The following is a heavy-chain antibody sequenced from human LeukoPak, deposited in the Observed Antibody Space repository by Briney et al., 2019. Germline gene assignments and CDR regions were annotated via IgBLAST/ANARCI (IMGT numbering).Heavy chain of an antibody. Sequence: PGGSLRLSCAASGFTFSSYGMHWVRQAPGKGPEWVAVISYDGSDKYSADSVKGRFTISRDNSKNTLYLQMNSLRAEDTAVYYCAKNAHYQGYSYGGIDYWGQGTLVTVSS. CDR3: AKNAHYQGYSYGGIDY. J-gene: IGHJ4*02. CDR1: GFTFSSYG. CDR2: ISYDGSDK. D-gene: IGHD5-18*01. V-gene: IGHV3-30*18.